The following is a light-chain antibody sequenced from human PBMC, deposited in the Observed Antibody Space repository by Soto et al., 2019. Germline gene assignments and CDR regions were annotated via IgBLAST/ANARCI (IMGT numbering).Light chain of an antibody. J-gene: IGKJ1*01. CDR1: QSVSSSY. CDR2: GAS. Sequence: EILLTQSPGTLSLSPLEIATLSFRASQSVSSSYLAWYQQKPGQAPRLLIYGASNRATGIPDRFSGSGSGTDFTLTISRLEPEDFAVYYCQQYGSSGTFGQGTKVDIK. V-gene: IGKV3-20*01. CDR3: QQYGSSGT.